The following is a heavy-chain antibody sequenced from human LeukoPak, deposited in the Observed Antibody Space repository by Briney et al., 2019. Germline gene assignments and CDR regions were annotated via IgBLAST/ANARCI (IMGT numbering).Heavy chain of an antibody. CDR1: GGSISSYN. CDR2: IYYSGST. D-gene: IGHD6-19*01. J-gene: IGHJ5*02. V-gene: IGHV4-59*08. Sequence: PSETLSLTCTVSGGSISSYNWSWIRQPPGKGLEWIGYIYYSGSTNYNPSLKSRVTISVDTSRNQFSLKLSSVTAADTAVYYCARHRSPIAVAGPWGQGTLATVSS. CDR3: ARHRSPIAVAGP.